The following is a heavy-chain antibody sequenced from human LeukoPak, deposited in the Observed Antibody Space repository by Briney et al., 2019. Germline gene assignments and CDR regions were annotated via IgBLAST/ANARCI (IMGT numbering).Heavy chain of an antibody. CDR3: ARGEMATIIYYYYYYMDV. V-gene: IGHV4-59*12. Sequence: SETLSLTCTVSGGSISSYYWSWIRQPPGKGLEWIGYIYYSGSTNYNPSLKSRVTISVDTSKNQFSLKLSSVTAADTAVYYCARGEMATIIYYYYYYMDVWGKGTTVTVSS. CDR2: IYYSGST. CDR1: GGSISSYY. D-gene: IGHD5-24*01. J-gene: IGHJ6*03.